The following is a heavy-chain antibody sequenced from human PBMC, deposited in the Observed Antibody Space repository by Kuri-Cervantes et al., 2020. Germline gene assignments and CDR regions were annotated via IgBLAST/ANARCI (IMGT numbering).Heavy chain of an antibody. D-gene: IGHD6-19*01. CDR1: GFTFSSHG. CDR3: AKGRSEVYSSGWYEVGDY. CDR2: IRYDGSQK. J-gene: IGHJ4*02. V-gene: IGHV3-30*02. Sequence: GGSLRLSCAASGFTFSSHGMHWVRQAPGKGLEWVAFIRYDGSQKYYADSVKGRFTISREDSKNTLYLQMNSLRAEDTAVYYCAKGRSEVYSSGWYEVGDYWGQGTLVTVSS.